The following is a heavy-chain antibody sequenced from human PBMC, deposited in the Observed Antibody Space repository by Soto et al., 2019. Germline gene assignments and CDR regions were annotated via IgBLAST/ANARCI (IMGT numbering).Heavy chain of an antibody. CDR1: GFRFSSYA. Sequence: GGSMRLACAASGFRFSSYAMSGVRQAPGKGLEWVSAISGSGGSTYYADSVKGRLTISRDNSKNTLYLQMNSLRAEDTAVYYCATYYYDSSGYPDAFDIWGQGTMVTVSS. CDR3: ATYYYDSSGYPDAFDI. J-gene: IGHJ3*02. V-gene: IGHV3-23*01. CDR2: ISGSGGST. D-gene: IGHD3-22*01.